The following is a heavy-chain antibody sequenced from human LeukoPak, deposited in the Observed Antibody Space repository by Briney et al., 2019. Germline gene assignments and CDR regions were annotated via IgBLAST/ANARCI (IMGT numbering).Heavy chain of an antibody. D-gene: IGHD3-10*01. J-gene: IGHJ4*02. CDR3: ARGSMVWADY. V-gene: IGHV1-24*01. CDR2: FDPEDGET. Sequence: GASVKVSCKVSGYTLTELSMHWVRQAPGKGLEWMGGFDPEDGETIYAQKFQGRVTMTRNTSISTAYMELSSLRSEDTAVYYCARGSMVWADYWGQGTLVTVSS. CDR1: GYTLTELS.